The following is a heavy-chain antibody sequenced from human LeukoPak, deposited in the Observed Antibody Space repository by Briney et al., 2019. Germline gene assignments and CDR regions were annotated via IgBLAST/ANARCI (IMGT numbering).Heavy chain of an antibody. D-gene: IGHD3-22*01. CDR1: GFTFDDYA. V-gene: IGHV3-43*02. Sequence: PGGSLRLSCAASGFTFDDYAMHWVRQAPGKGLEWVSLISGDGGSTYYADSVKGRFTISRDNSKNSLYLQMNSLRTEDTALYYCAKDGDYDSSGYYLHALDIWGQGTMVTVSS. J-gene: IGHJ3*02. CDR3: AKDGDYDSSGYYLHALDI. CDR2: ISGDGGST.